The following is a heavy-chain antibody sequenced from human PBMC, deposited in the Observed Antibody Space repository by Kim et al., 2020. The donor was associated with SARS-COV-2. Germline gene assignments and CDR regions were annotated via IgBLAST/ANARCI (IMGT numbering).Heavy chain of an antibody. V-gene: IGHV3-23*01. CDR3: AKGHGYYWFDP. Sequence: TYQPDSGKGRFTISRDNSKHTLYLQMNSLRAEDATVYYWAKGHGYYWFDPWGQGTLVTVSS. CDR2: T. D-gene: IGHD5-18*01. J-gene: IGHJ5*02.